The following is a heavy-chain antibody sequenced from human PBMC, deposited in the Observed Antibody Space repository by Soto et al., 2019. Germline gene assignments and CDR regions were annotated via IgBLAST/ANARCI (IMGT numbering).Heavy chain of an antibody. CDR3: ARDSSGQWLFQLSGWFDP. CDR2: INAGNGNT. V-gene: IGHV1-3*05. CDR1: GYTFTSYA. Sequence: QVQLVQSGAEEKKPGASVKVSCKASGYTFTSYAMHWVRQAPGQRLEWMGWINAGNGNTKYSQKFQGRVTITRDTSASTAYMELSSLRSEDTAVYYCARDSSGQWLFQLSGWFDPWGQGTLVTVSS. J-gene: IGHJ5*02. D-gene: IGHD6-19*01.